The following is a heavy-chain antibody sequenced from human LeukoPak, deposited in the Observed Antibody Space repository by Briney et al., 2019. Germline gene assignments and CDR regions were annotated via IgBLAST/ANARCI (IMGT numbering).Heavy chain of an antibody. D-gene: IGHD3-10*01. Sequence: GASVKVSCKASGYTFTSYGISWVRQAPGQRLEWMGWINAGNGNTKYSQKFQGRVTITRDTSASTAYMELSSLRSEDTAVYYCAREGYYGSGSSYYFDYWGQGTLVTVSS. CDR2: INAGNGNT. CDR3: AREGYYGSGSSYYFDY. J-gene: IGHJ4*02. CDR1: GYTFTSYG. V-gene: IGHV1-3*01.